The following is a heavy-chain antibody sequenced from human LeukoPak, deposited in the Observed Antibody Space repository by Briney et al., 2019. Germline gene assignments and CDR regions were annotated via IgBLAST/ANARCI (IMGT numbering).Heavy chain of an antibody. CDR2: INSDGSST. J-gene: IGHJ5*02. CDR3: ASGPGGGSSYWFDP. Sequence: GGSLRLSCAASGFTFSSYWMHWVRQAPGKGLVWVSRINSDGSSTSYADSVKGRFTISRDNAKNTLYLQMNSLRAEVTAVYYCASGPGGGSSYWFDPWGQGTLVTVSS. D-gene: IGHD2-15*01. CDR1: GFTFSSYW. V-gene: IGHV3-74*01.